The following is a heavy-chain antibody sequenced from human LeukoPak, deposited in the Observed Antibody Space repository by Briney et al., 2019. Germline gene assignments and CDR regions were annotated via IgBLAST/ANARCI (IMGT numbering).Heavy chain of an antibody. V-gene: IGHV3-21*01. J-gene: IGHJ2*01. CDR3: AREERDGYNYYWYFDL. D-gene: IGHD5-24*01. CDR1: GFTSSRYS. CDR2: ISSSSIYI. Sequence: GGSLRLSCAASGFTSSRYSMNWVRQAPGKGLEWVSSISSSSIYIYYADSVKGRFTISRDNAKNSLYLQMSSLRAEDTAVYYCAREERDGYNYYWYFDLWGRGTPVTVSS.